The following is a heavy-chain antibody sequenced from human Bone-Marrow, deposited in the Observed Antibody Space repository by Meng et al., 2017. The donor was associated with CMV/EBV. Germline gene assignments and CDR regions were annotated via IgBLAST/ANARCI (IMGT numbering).Heavy chain of an antibody. CDR1: GYTFTSYY. CDR3: ARETKAQTWSGYYLDYYYYGMDV. CDR2: INPSGGST. J-gene: IGHJ6*02. Sequence: ASVKVSCKASGYTFTSYYMHWVRQAPGQGLEWMGIINPSGGSTSYAQKFQGRVTMTRDTSTSTVYMELSSLRSEDTAVYYCARETKAQTWSGYYLDYYYYGMDVWGQGTTVTVAS. V-gene: IGHV1-46*01. D-gene: IGHD3-3*01.